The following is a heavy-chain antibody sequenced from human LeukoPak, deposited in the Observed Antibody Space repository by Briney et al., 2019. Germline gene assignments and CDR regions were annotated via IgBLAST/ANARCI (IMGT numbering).Heavy chain of an antibody. CDR2: INHSGST. CDR1: GGSFSGYY. J-gene: IGHJ5*02. D-gene: IGHD1-1*01. Sequence: PSETLSLTCAVYGGSFSGYYWSWIRQPPGKGLEWIGEINHSGSTNYNPSLKSRVTISVDTSKNQFSLKLSSVTAADTAVYYCARKRNTRGLNWFDPWGQGTLVTVSS. CDR3: ARKRNTRGLNWFDP. V-gene: IGHV4-34*01.